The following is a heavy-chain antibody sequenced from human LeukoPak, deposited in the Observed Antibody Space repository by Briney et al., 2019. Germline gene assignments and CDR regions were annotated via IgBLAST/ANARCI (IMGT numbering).Heavy chain of an antibody. Sequence: SETLSLTCSVSGGSISSGGHYWSFIRQPPGKGLEWIGSIYYSGSTYYNPSLRSRVTISVDTSKNTFSLKLRSVTAADTAVYYCSRRDCSRTDCFYWYFHLWGRGALLTVSS. D-gene: IGHD2-2*01. CDR2: IYYSGST. CDR1: GGSISSGGHY. V-gene: IGHV4-39*07. CDR3: SRRDCSRTDCFYWYFHL. J-gene: IGHJ2*01.